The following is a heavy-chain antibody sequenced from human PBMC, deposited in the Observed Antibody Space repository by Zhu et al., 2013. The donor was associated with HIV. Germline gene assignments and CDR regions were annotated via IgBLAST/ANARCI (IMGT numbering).Heavy chain of an antibody. CDR2: IYHSGST. J-gene: IGHJ3*02. V-gene: IGHV4-4*02. D-gene: IGHD5-18*01. CDR1: GGSISSSNW. CDR3: ASRIRGYSYGWGIDAFDI. Sequence: QVQLQESGPGLVKPSGTLSLTCAVSGGSISSSNWWSWVRQPPGKGLEWIGEIYHSGSTNYNPSLKSRVTISVDKSKNQFSLKLSSVTAADTAVYYCASRIRGYSYGWGIDAFDIWGQGTMVTGLF.